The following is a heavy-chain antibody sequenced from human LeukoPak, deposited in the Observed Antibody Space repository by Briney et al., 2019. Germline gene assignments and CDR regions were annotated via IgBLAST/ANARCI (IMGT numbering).Heavy chain of an antibody. V-gene: IGHV1-8*01. J-gene: IGHJ6*02. CDR2: MNPNSGNT. D-gene: IGHD3-10*01. CDR1: GYTFTSYD. Sequence: ASVKVSCKASGYTFTSYDINWVRQATGQGLEWMGWMNPNSGNTGYAQKFQGRVTMTRNTSISTAYMELSGLRSEDTAVYYCARGRNYYGSGSYYNVNYYYGMDVWGQGTTVTVSS. CDR3: ARGRNYYGSGSYYNVNYYYGMDV.